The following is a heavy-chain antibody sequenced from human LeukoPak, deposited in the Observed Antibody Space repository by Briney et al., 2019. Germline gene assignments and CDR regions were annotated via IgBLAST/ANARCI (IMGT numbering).Heavy chain of an antibody. CDR1: GFRVSDYY. J-gene: IGHJ4*02. CDR2: TSGSGSPI. CDR3: ARDRGGPGYTYGQPLDY. V-gene: IGHV3-11*01. D-gene: IGHD5-18*01. Sequence: GGSLRLSCAGSGFRVSDYYMSWFHQAPGKGLEWVSYTSGSGSPIYYADSVKGRFTISRDDDRNSLYLQMNSLSAEDTAVYYCARDRGGPGYTYGQPLDYWGQGTLVTVSS.